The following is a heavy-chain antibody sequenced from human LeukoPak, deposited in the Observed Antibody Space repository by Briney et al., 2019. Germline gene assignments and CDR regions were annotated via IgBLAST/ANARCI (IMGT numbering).Heavy chain of an antibody. CDR3: ARDSFVGATYYYYYMDV. CDR2: IIPIFGTA. CDR1: GGTFSSYA. Sequence: SVKVSCKASGGTFSSYAISWVRQAPGQGLEWMGRIIPIFGTANYAQKLQGRVTMTTDTSTSTAYMELRSLRSDDTAVYYCARDSFVGATYYYYYMDVWGKGTTVTVSS. D-gene: IGHD1-26*01. V-gene: IGHV1-69*05. J-gene: IGHJ6*03.